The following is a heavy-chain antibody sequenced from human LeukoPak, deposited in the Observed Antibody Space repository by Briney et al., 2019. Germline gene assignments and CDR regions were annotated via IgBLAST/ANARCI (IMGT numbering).Heavy chain of an antibody. CDR3: AREQRDITMIRGVIITGNCFDP. Sequence: PSETLSLTCSVSGGSVSSDYWSWIRQPPGKGLEWIGYIYYTGSTNYNPSLKSRVTISVDTSKNQFSLKLSSVTAADTAVYYCAREQRDITMIRGVIITGNCFDPWGQGTLVTVSS. J-gene: IGHJ5*02. CDR2: IYYTGST. D-gene: IGHD3-10*01. CDR1: GGSVSSDY. V-gene: IGHV4-59*02.